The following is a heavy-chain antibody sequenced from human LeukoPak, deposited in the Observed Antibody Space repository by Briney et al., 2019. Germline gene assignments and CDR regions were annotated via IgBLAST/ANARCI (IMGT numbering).Heavy chain of an antibody. D-gene: IGHD7-27*01. CDR3: ARTLPGSYSDC. V-gene: IGHV3-53*01. CDR1: GFSVSSNY. J-gene: IGHJ4*02. CDR2: IFSGGST. Sequence: GGSLRLSCAASGFSVSSNYMSWVRQAPGKGLEWASVIFSGGSTYYADSAKGRFTISRDDSKNTVYLQLNSLRAEDTAVYYCARTLPGSYSDCWGQGTLVAVS.